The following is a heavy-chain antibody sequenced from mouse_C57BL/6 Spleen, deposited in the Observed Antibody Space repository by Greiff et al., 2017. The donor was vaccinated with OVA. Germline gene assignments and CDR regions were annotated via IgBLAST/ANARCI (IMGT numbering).Heavy chain of an antibody. CDR2: ISSGSSTI. J-gene: IGHJ2*01. CDR1: GFTFSDYG. D-gene: IGHD1-2*01. CDR3: ARPRDGYYFDY. Sequence: EVKLEESGGGLVKPGGSLKLSCAASGFTFSDYGMHWVRQAPEKGLEWVAYISSGSSTIYYADTVKGRFTISRDNAKNTLFLQMTSLRSEDTAMYYCARPRDGYYFDYWGQGTTLTVSS. V-gene: IGHV5-17*01.